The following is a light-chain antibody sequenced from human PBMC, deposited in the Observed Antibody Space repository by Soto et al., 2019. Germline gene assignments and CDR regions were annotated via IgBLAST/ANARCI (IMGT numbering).Light chain of an antibody. CDR1: SSDVGGYNY. CDR2: DVS. CDR3: RSYTSSSTIYV. V-gene: IGLV2-14*01. Sequence: QSALTQPASVSGSPGQSITISCTGTSSDVGGYNYVSWYQQHPGKAPKLMIYDVSNRPSGVSNRFSGSKSGNTASLTISGLQAEDDFDYYCRSYTSSSTIYVLGKGTNVTVL. J-gene: IGLJ1*01.